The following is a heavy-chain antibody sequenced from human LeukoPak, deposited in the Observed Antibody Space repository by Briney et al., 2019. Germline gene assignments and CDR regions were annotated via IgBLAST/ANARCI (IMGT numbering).Heavy chain of an antibody. J-gene: IGHJ5*02. V-gene: IGHV4-34*01. CDR3: ARGRITIFGVVRNWFDP. Sequence: PSETLSLTCAVYGGSFSGYYWSWIRQPPGKGLEWIGEINHSGSTNYNPSLKGRVTISVDTSKNQFSLKLSSVTAADTAVYYCARGRITIFGVVRNWFDPWGQGTLVTVSS. D-gene: IGHD3-3*01. CDR1: GGSFSGYY. CDR2: INHSGST.